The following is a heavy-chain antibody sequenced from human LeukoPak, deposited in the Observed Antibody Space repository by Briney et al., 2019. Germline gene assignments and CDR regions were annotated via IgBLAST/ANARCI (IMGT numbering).Heavy chain of an antibody. V-gene: IGHV3-9*01. CDR3: AKDMAFSVVDAFDI. D-gene: IGHD2-15*01. Sequence: GGSLRLSCAASGFTFDDYAMHWVRQAPGKGLEWVSGITWNSGSICYADSVKGRFTISRDNAKNSLYLQMISLRAEDTALYYCAKDMAFSVVDAFDIWGQGTMVTVSS. CDR1: GFTFDDYA. CDR2: ITWNSGSI. J-gene: IGHJ3*02.